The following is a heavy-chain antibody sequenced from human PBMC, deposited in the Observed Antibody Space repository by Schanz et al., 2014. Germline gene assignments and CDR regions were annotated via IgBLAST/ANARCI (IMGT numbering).Heavy chain of an antibody. V-gene: IGHV3-23*04. Sequence: EVQLVESGGGVVRPGGSLRLSCAASGFTFSAYAMTWVRQIPGKGLEWVSAISASGGTTYYADSVKGRFTISRDNAENTLFLQMNSLRAEDTAVYYCARKVVATIGGYYDNWGQGTLVIVSS. J-gene: IGHJ4*02. CDR3: ARKVVATIGGYYDN. CDR2: ISASGGTT. D-gene: IGHD5-12*01. CDR1: GFTFSAYA.